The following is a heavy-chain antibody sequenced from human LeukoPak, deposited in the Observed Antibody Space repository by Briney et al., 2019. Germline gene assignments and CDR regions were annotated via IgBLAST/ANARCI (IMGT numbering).Heavy chain of an antibody. CDR3: ARVRLMHMITFGGVIDY. CDR1: GGSISSYY. J-gene: IGHJ4*02. D-gene: IGHD3-16*01. CDR2: IYYSGST. V-gene: IGHV4-59*01. Sequence: PSETLSLTCTVSGGSISSYYWSWIRQPPGKGLEWIGYIYYSGSTNYNPSLKSRVTISVDTSKNQFSLKLSSVTAADTAVYYCARVRLMHMITFGGVIDYWGQGTLVTVSS.